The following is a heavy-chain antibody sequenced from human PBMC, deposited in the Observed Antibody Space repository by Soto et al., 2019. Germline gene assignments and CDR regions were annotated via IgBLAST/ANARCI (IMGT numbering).Heavy chain of an antibody. CDR3: ARDVPLNYYDGTFSYYAMDV. CDR1: GGTFSSHA. CDR2: IIPFFKAT. Sequence: SVKVSCKASGGTFSSHAISWVRQAPGQGLEWMGGIIPFFKATNYAQKFQGRVAITADDSTSTAYMDLYSLRSEDTAVRYCARDVPLNYYDGTFSYYAMDVWGQGTTVTVSS. D-gene: IGHD3-16*01. V-gene: IGHV1-69*13. J-gene: IGHJ6*02.